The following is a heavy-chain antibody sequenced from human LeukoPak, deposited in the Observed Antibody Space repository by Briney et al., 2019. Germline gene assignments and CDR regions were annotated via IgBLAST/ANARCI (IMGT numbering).Heavy chain of an antibody. CDR1: GFTVSSNS. CDR2: IYSGGNT. D-gene: IGHD4-17*01. CDR3: ARRAGEYSHPYDY. V-gene: IGHV3-53*01. Sequence: QPGGSLRLSCTVSGFTVSSNSMSWVRQAPGNGLEWVSFIYSGGNTHYSDSVKGRFTISRDNSKNTLYLQMNSLRADDTAVYYCARRAGEYSHPYDYWGQGTLVTVSS. J-gene: IGHJ4*02.